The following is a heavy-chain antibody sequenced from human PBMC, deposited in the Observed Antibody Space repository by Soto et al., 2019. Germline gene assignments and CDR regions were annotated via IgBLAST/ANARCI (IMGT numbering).Heavy chain of an antibody. CDR2: INTGNGNT. CDR3: ARGERLYYYYGMDV. CDR1: GYNFTTYA. D-gene: IGHD3-3*01. J-gene: IGHJ6*02. Sequence: GASVKVSCKASGYNFTTYAMLWVRQAPGQRLEWMGWINTGNGNTKYSPKFQGRVTITRDTSASTAYMELSSLKSEDTAVYYCARGERLYYYYGMDVWGQGSMVTVSS. V-gene: IGHV1-3*04.